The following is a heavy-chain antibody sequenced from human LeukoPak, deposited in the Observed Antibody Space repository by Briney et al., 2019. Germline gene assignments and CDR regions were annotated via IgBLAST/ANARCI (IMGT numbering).Heavy chain of an antibody. CDR2: ISWDSGSI. V-gene: IGHV3-9*01. CDR1: GFTLDEYA. J-gene: IGHJ4*02. CDR3: AKKSY. Sequence: GGSLRLSCAASGFTLDEYAMHWVRQAPGKGLEWVSGISWDSGSIGYADSVKGRFTISRDNSKNTLYLQMNSLRAEDTAVYYCAKKSYWGQGTLVTVSS.